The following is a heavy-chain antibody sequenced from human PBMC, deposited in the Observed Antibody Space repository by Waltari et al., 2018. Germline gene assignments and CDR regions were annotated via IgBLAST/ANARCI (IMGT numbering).Heavy chain of an antibody. J-gene: IGHJ5*02. CDR2: IRGSGGST. D-gene: IGHD3-22*01. Sequence: EVQLLESGGGLVQPGGSLRLSCAASGFTFSSYAMSWVRQAPGKGLEWVSAIRGSGGSTYYADSVKGRFTISRDNSKNTLYLQMNSLRAEDTAVYYCARGGITMIVVVAGWFDPWGQGTLVTVSS. V-gene: IGHV3-23*01. CDR3: ARGGITMIVVVAGWFDP. CDR1: GFTFSSYA.